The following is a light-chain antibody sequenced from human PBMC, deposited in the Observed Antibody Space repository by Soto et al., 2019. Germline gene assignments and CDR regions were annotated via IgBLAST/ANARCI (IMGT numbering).Light chain of an antibody. CDR3: QQYNNWPPIT. CDR2: GAS. J-gene: IGKJ5*01. Sequence: EIVLTQSPGTLSLSPGERATLSCRSSQNVSSNYLAWYQRQPGQAPRLLIYGASTRATGIPARFSGSGSGTEFTLTISSLQSEDFAVYYCQQYNNWPPITFGQGTRLEIK. V-gene: IGKV3-15*01. CDR1: QNVSSN.